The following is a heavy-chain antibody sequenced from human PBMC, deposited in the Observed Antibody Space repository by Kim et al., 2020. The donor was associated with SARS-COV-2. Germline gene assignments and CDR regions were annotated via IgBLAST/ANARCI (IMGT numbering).Heavy chain of an antibody. D-gene: IGHD2-15*01. Sequence: SVKVSCKASGGTFSSYAISWVRQAPGQGLEWMGGIIPIFGTANYAQKFQGRVTITADESTSTAYMELSSLRSEDTAVYYCAREARGGIVVVAATRSRYNWFDPWGQGTLVTVSS. CDR1: GGTFSSYA. V-gene: IGHV1-69*13. J-gene: IGHJ5*02. CDR3: AREARGGIVVVAATRSRYNWFDP. CDR2: IIPIFGTA.